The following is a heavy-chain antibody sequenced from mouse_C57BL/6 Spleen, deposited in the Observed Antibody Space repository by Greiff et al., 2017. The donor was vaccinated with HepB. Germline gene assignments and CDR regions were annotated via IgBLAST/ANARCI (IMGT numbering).Heavy chain of an antibody. V-gene: IGHV1-50*01. CDR1: GYTFTSYW. J-gene: IGHJ4*01. CDR2: IDPSDSYT. CDR3: ARVSYCGNLYAMDY. D-gene: IGHD2-10*01. Sequence: VQLQQPGAELVKPGASVKLSCKASGYTFTSYWMQWVKQRPGQGLEWIGEIDPSDSYTNYNQKFKGKATLTVDTSSSTAYMQLSSLTSEDSAVYYCARVSYCGNLYAMDYWGQGTSVTVSS.